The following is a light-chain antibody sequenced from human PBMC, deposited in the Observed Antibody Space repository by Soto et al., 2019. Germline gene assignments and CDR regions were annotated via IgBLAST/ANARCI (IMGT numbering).Light chain of an antibody. CDR3: QQYNNLPIT. CDR1: QSVSSD. CDR2: GAS. Sequence: EIVMTQSPATLSVTQGERATLSCRASQSVSSDLAWYQQIPGQAPGLLIYGASTRATGIPARFSGSGSGTEFTLTISSLQSEDFEIYYCQQYNNLPITFGQGTRLEI. J-gene: IGKJ5*01. V-gene: IGKV3-15*01.